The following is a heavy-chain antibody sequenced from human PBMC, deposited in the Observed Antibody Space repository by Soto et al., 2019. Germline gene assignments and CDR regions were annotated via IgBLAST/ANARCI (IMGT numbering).Heavy chain of an antibody. CDR2: IYYSGST. J-gene: IGHJ4*02. V-gene: IGHV4-31*03. CDR1: GXSISSGXYY. Sequence: QVQLQESGPGLXXXXQXXSLTCTVSGXSISSGXYYWNWIRQHPGKGLEWIGYIYYSGSTYYNPSLKSRVTISVDTSKNQXSLXXXXXXXXXXXXXXXXXXPXXWGQGTLVTVSS. CDR3: XXXXPXX.